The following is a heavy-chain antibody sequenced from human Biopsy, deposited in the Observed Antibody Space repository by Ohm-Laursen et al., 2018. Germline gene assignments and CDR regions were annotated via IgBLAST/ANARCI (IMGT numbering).Heavy chain of an antibody. V-gene: IGHV1-24*01. CDR1: GYTLTESS. J-gene: IGHJ4*02. Sequence: ASVKVSCKVSGYTLTESSMHWVRQAPGKGLEGMGGFAPENGKAVYAQNFQARVSMTEDTSTDTAYMELRSLRSEDTAVYYCAADINVWNVNYWGQGTQVTVSS. CDR2: FAPENGKA. CDR3: AADINVWNVNY. D-gene: IGHD1-1*01.